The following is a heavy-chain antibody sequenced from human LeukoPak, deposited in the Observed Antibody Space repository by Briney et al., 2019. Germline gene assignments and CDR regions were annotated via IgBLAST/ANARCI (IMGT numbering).Heavy chain of an antibody. CDR2: IKQDGSEK. Sequence: PGGSLRLSCAASGFTFSSYWMSWVRQAPGKGLQWVANIKQDGSEKYYVDSVKGRFTISRDNAKNSLYLLMNSLRAEDTAVYYCARGQSSYYDFWSGYWDPRHDAFDIWGQGTMVTVSS. J-gene: IGHJ3*02. V-gene: IGHV3-7*01. CDR3: ARGQSSYYDFWSGYWDPRHDAFDI. D-gene: IGHD3-3*01. CDR1: GFTFSSYW.